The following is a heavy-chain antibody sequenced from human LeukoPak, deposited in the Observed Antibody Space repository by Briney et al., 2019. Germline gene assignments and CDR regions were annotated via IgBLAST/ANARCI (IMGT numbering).Heavy chain of an antibody. CDR1: GGSIGFYF. J-gene: IGHJ3*02. Sequence: SETLSLTCTVSGGSIGFYFWSWIRQSAGKGLEWIGRINGNGGTNYNPSLRSRVTMSVDTSKSQFSLNLRSVTAADTSVYYCARVNSSPGDLDDAFDIWGQGTMVTVSS. CDR2: INGNGGT. CDR3: ARVNSSPGDLDDAFDI. V-gene: IGHV4-4*07. D-gene: IGHD4-17*01.